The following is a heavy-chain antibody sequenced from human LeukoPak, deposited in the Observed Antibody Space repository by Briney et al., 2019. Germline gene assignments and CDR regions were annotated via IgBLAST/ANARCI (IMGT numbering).Heavy chain of an antibody. J-gene: IGHJ4*02. V-gene: IGHV5-51*01. Sequence: GDSLKISCKGSGYSFTSYWIGWVRQMPGKGLEWMGIIYPGDSDTRYSPSFQGQVTISADKSISTAYLQWSSLKASDTAMYYCARSSRRRVTTVVGFDYWGQGTLVTVSS. CDR3: ARSSRRRVTTVVGFDY. D-gene: IGHD4-11*01. CDR2: IYPGDSDT. CDR1: GYSFTSYW.